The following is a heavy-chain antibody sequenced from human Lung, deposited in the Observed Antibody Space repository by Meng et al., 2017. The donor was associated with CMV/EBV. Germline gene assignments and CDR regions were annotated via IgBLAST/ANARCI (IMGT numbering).Heavy chain of an antibody. CDR2: INPSNGGT. CDR1: GYTFSGFF. D-gene: IGHD5-24*01. Sequence: SXXVSXXASGYTFSGFFMHWVRQAPGQGLEWMGWINPSNGGTKYVQKFQGRVTMTRDTSINTAYMELSRLTSDDTAVYYCARVRWQQLAYDAFDIGGQGTXVTVSS. CDR3: ARVRWQQLAYDAFDI. V-gene: IGHV1-2*02. J-gene: IGHJ3*02.